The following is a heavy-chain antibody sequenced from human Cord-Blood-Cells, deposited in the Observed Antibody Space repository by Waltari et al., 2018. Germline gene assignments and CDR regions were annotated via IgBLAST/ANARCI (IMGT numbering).Heavy chain of an antibody. V-gene: IGHV3-21*01. Sequence: EVQLVESGGGLVKPGGSLRLSCAAWGFTSLGDSMTWVRQAPGKGLEWVSSISSSSSYIYYADSVKGRFTISRDNAKNSLYLQMNSLRAEDTAVYYCARDFKPWYFDLWGRGTLVTVSS. J-gene: IGHJ2*01. CDR1: GFTSLGDS. CDR2: ISSSSSYI. CDR3: ARDFKPWYFDL.